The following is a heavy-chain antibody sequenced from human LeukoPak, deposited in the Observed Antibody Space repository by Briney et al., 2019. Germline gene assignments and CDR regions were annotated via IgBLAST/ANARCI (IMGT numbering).Heavy chain of an antibody. Sequence: PSETLSPTCTVSGGSISSYYWSWIRQPPGKGLEWIGYIYYSGSTNYNPSLKSRVTISVDTSKNQFSLKLSSVTAADTAVYYCARAAGDYSWYFDLWGRGTLVTVSS. D-gene: IGHD4-11*01. CDR1: GGSISSYY. V-gene: IGHV4-59*01. J-gene: IGHJ2*01. CDR3: ARAAGDYSWYFDL. CDR2: IYYSGST.